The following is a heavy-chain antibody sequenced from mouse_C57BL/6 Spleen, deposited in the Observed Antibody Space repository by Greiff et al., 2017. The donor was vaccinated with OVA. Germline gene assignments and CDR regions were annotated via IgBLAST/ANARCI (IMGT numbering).Heavy chain of an antibody. J-gene: IGHJ2*01. D-gene: IGHD2-1*01. CDR2: INPNNGGT. Sequence: VQLQQSGPELVKPGASVKISCKASGYTFTDYYMNWVKQSHGKSLEWIGDINPNNGGTSYNQKFKGKATLTVDKSSSTAYMELRSLTSEDSAVYYCARRPHYCNYPDYWGQGTTLTVSS. CDR1: GYTFTDYY. CDR3: ARRPHYCNYPDY. V-gene: IGHV1-26*01.